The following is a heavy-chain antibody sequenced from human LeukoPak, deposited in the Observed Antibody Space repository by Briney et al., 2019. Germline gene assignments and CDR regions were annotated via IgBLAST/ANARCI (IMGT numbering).Heavy chain of an antibody. CDR1: GYTFTGYY. V-gene: IGHV1-2*02. Sequence: ASVKVSCKASGYTFTGYYMHWVRQAPGQGLEWMGWINPNSGGTNYAQKFQGRVTITRDTSISTAYMELSRLRSDDTAVYDCARAASIAARYYYYYGMDVWGQGTTVTVSS. J-gene: IGHJ6*02. CDR2: INPNSGGT. CDR3: ARAASIAARYYYYYGMDV. D-gene: IGHD6-6*01.